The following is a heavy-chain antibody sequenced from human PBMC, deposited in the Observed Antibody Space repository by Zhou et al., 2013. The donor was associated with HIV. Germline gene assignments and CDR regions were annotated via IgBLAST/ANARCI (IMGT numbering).Heavy chain of an antibody. CDR3: AKXRNYYGTGSKLRFRRGTT. CDR1: GYTFTGSY. Sequence: QVQLVQSGAEVKQPGASVKVSCKASGYTFTGSYIHWVRLAPGQGPEWMGRINPKSGATNYAQKFQGRVTMTRDTSISTAYMELIRLRSDDTAVYYCAKXRNYYGTGSKLRFRRGTTWGQGT. V-gene: IGHV1-2*02. D-gene: IGHD3-10*01. CDR2: INPKSGAT. J-gene: IGHJ3*01.